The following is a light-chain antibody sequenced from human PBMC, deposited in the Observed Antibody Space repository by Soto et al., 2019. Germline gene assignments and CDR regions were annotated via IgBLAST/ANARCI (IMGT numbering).Light chain of an antibody. CDR2: WAS. J-gene: IGKJ1*01. CDR3: QQCYTTPTWT. Sequence: EILLTQSPASLAVSLGERATINCKSSQSVLYRFNNRNYLGWYQQKPGLPPKLLIYWASTREPGVPDRFSGSGSGTDFTLTISSLQAEDVAVYYCQQCYTTPTWTFGQGTKVDIK. V-gene: IGKV4-1*01. CDR1: QSVLYRFNNRNY.